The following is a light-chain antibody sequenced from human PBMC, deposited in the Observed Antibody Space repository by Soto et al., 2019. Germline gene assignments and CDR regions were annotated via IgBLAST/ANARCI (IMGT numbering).Light chain of an antibody. J-gene: IGKJ2*01. CDR3: QQYNNWPLYT. Sequence: EIVMTQSPATLSVSPGERATLSCRASQSVGGNLAWYQQRPGRAPRLLIYDASTRATEIPARFSGSGSGTEFTLTSSSLQSEDFALYYCQQYNNWPLYTFGQGTKLEIK. CDR1: QSVGGN. CDR2: DAS. V-gene: IGKV3-15*01.